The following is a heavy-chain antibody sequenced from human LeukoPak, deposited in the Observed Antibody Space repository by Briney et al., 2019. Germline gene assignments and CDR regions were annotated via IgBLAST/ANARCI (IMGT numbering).Heavy chain of an antibody. CDR2: ISRSSTYT. Sequence: GGSLRLSCVASGFIFSDYAMSWVRQSPGKGLEWVSSISRSSTYTYYADSLKGRIAISRDNSKNSLYLQMNSLRVEDTAVYYCARGGGDSGYDYDDFWGQGTLVTVSS. CDR1: GFIFSDYA. D-gene: IGHD5-12*01. CDR3: ARGGGDSGYDYDDF. J-gene: IGHJ4*02. V-gene: IGHV3-21*01.